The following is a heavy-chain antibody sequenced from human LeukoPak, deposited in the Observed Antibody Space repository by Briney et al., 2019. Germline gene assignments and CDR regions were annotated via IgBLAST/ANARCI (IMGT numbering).Heavy chain of an antibody. CDR3: AKGRIAPDY. D-gene: IGHD2-15*01. J-gene: IGHJ4*02. CDR2: KSGSGGST. V-gene: IGHV3-23*01. CDR1: GFTFSNYG. Sequence: GGSLRLSCAASGFTFSNYGMSWVRQAPGKGLEWVSAKSGSGGSTYYTDSVKGRFTISRDNSKNTLYLQMNSLRAEDTAVYFCAKGRIAPDYWGQGALVTVSS.